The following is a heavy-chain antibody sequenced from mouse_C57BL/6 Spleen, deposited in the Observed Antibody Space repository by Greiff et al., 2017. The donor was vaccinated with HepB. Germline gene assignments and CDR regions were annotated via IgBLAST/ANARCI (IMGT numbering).Heavy chain of an antibody. Sequence: QVQLKQSGAELMKPGASVKLSCKATGYTFTGYWIEWVKQRPGHGLEWIGEILPGSGSTNYNEKFKGKATFTAATSSNTAYLQLSSLTTEDSAIYYCARQDSSGPYAMDYWGQGTSVTVSS. CDR3: ARQDSSGPYAMDY. CDR2: ILPGSGST. CDR1: GYTFTGYW. V-gene: IGHV1-9*01. D-gene: IGHD3-2*02. J-gene: IGHJ4*01.